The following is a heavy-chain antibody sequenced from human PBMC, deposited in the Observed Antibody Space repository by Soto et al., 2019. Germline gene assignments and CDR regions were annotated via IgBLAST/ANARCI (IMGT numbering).Heavy chain of an antibody. CDR2: SYPCDSDT. CDR1: GYPFTDYC. Sequence: GEALKISCKGSGYPFTDYCIGLVLPLPGKGLDGMWISYPCDSDTIYSPSFQCHVTITVAKTTNTAYLLWNTLRASDTDKYYCARHISNFRYYYYSMDVWGQGTMVTV. CDR3: ARHISNFRYYYYSMDV. D-gene: IGHD4-4*01. V-gene: IGHV5-51*01. J-gene: IGHJ6*02.